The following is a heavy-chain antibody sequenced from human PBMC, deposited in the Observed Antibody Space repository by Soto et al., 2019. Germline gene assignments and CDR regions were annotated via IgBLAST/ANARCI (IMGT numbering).Heavy chain of an antibody. D-gene: IGHD3-10*01. J-gene: IGHJ4*02. CDR1: GYTFTSYG. V-gene: IGHV1-18*01. CDR2: ISAYNGNT. CDR3: AREEGSYYYGSGSYYSPDY. Sequence: QVQLVQSGAEVKKPGASVKVSCKASGYTFTSYGISWVRQAPGQGLEGMGWISAYNGNTNYAQKLQGRVTMTTDTSTSTAYMELRSLRSDDTAVYYCAREEGSYYYGSGSYYSPDYWGQGTLVTVSS.